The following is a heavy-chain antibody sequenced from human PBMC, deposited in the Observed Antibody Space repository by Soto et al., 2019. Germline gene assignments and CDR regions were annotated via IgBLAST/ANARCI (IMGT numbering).Heavy chain of an antibody. CDR2: VSHTGAT. CDR3: ALEFSSAHINYYDF. V-gene: IGHV4-61*01. CDR1: GGSISLERFY. Sequence: QVQLQESGPGLVKPSETLSLTCTVSGGSISLERFYWTWIRQPPGTALEWIGYVSHTGATNYNPSLQSRVTISVDTARNQFSLKLRSLTAADTAVYFCALEFSSAHINYYDFWGQGTLVSVSA. J-gene: IGHJ4*02.